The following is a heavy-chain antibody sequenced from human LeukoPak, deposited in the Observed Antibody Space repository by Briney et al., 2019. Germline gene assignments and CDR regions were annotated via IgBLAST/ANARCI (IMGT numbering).Heavy chain of an antibody. CDR2: IYSSGST. J-gene: IGHJ4*02. CDR3: ARRTSNWYYFDF. Sequence: SETLSLTCSVSGDSISSSSCWWGWIRQPPGKWLEWIGTIYSSGSTYYNPPLESRVTISVDTSKNQFSLRLTSVTAADTAVYYCARRTSNWYYFDFWGQGTLVTVSS. D-gene: IGHD6-13*01. V-gene: IGHV4-39*01. CDR1: GDSISSSSCW.